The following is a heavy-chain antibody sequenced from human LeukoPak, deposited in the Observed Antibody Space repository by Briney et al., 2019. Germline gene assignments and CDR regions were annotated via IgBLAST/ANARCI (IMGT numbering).Heavy chain of an antibody. CDR1: GFTFSNYW. CDR2: INTDGSTT. V-gene: IGHV3-74*01. Sequence: PGGSLRLSCAASGFTFSNYWMHWVRQAPGKGLVWVTRINTDGSTTSYADSVEGRFTISRDNAKNTLYLRMNSLRAEDTAIYYCARKPLSGGYGGTIDYWGQGTLVTVSS. J-gene: IGHJ4*02. CDR3: ARKPLSGGYGGTIDY. D-gene: IGHD5-12*01.